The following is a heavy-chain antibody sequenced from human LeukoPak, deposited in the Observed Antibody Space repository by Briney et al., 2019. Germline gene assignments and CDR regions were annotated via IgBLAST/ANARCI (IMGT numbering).Heavy chain of an antibody. Sequence: GGSLRLSCAASGFTFDDYAMHWVRQAPGKGLEWVSLISGDGGSTYYADSVKGRFTISRDNSKNSLYLQMNSLRTEDTALYYCAKDQSCYGSGSYYYYYGMDVWGQGTTVTVSS. J-gene: IGHJ6*02. D-gene: IGHD3-10*01. CDR2: ISGDGGST. CDR1: GFTFDDYA. CDR3: AKDQSCYGSGSYYYYYGMDV. V-gene: IGHV3-43*02.